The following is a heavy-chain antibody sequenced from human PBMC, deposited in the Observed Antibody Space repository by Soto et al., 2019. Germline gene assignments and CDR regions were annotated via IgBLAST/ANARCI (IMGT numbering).Heavy chain of an antibody. CDR1: GGSISCGNYY. CDR2: ISYSGST. D-gene: IGHD4-4*01. J-gene: IGHJ5*02. CDR3: ARHPSNFWFDP. Sequence: SETLSLTCTVSGGSISCGNYYWSWIRQPPGKGLEWIGFISYSGSTYYNPSLKSRVTVSVDTSKNQFSLKLSSVTAADTAVYYCARHPSNFWFDPWGQGTLVTVSS. V-gene: IGHV4-39*01.